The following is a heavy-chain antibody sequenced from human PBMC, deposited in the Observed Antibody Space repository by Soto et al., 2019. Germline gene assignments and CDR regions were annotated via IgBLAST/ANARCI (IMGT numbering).Heavy chain of an antibody. D-gene: IGHD6-19*01. Sequence: QVQLVQSGAEVKKPGTSVKVSCKASGGTFSSDTISWVRQVPGQGLEWLGTIIPDLPIANYAQKFQDRVTRTAARSTRTAYMELSSLRSEDTAVLYCARAVAAESAFDSWGQGTPVTVAS. CDR2: IIPDLPIA. CDR3: ARAVAAESAFDS. V-gene: IGHV1-69*02. J-gene: IGHJ4*02. CDR1: GGTFSSDT.